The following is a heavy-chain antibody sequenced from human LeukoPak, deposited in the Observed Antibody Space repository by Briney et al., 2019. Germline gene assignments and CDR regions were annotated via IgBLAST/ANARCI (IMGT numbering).Heavy chain of an antibody. D-gene: IGHD2-15*01. CDR1: GDSVSGVY. CDR2: VYYSGVT. J-gene: IGHJ4*02. CDR3: ARHPFATPFDY. V-gene: IGHV4-59*08. Sequence: SETLSLTCTVSGDSVSGVYWSWIRQPPGKGLEWIGYVYYSGVTNYNPSLKSRVTMSLDTSKNQVSLRLSSVTAADTAVYYCARHPFATPFDYWGRGTLLTVSS.